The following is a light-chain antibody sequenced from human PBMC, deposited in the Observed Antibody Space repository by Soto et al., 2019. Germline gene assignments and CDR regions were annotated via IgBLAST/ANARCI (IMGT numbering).Light chain of an antibody. CDR3: QHERYSQP. CDR2: AAS. CDR1: QTISSW. J-gene: IGKJ1*01. V-gene: IGKV1-5*01. Sequence: DVQFTQSPSTLSGSVVERVTITCRASQTISSWLAWYQQKPGKAPKLLIYAASTLQSGVPSMFSGSRSGTDITFTIRTLFLEDVAVYYCQHERYSQPVGEGTK.